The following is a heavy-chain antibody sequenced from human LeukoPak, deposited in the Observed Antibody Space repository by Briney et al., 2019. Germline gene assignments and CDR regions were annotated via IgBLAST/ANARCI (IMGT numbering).Heavy chain of an antibody. CDR1: GYTFTTYG. D-gene: IGHD3-16*01. V-gene: IGHV1-18*01. J-gene: IGHJ5*02. CDR2: ISVYNGNT. CDR3: ARTSHESVLYWSDP. Sequence: ASVTVSFKASGYTFTTYGIGWVRQAPGQGLEWMGWISVYNGNTNYAQKFQGRVTMTTDTSTSTTYMELRSLRSDDTAVYYCARTSHESVLYWSDPWGQGTLVNVSS.